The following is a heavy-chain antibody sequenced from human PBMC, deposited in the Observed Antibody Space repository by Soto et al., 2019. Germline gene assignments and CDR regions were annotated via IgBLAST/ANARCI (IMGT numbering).Heavy chain of an antibody. CDR3: AREGIRGPFDAYDL. CDR1: TFTGSG. D-gene: IGHD3-10*01. J-gene: IGHJ3*01. CDR2: ISTHNGNT. V-gene: IGHV1-18*04. Sequence: GASVKVSFNTSTFTGSGISRVRQAPGQGFEWMGWISTHNGNTIYAQKFQYRVIMTIDKSTTTVQMELRTLRSDDTAVYFCAREGIRGPFDAYDLWGQGTMVTVPS.